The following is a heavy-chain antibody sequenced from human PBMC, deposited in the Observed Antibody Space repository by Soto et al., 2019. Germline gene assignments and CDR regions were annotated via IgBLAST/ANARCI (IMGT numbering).Heavy chain of an antibody. CDR2: ISSSSSYI. V-gene: IGHV3-21*01. D-gene: IGHD3-10*01. CDR3: AREHVDYYGSGVQD. CDR1: GFTFSSYS. Sequence: GGSLRLSCAASGFTFSSYSMNWVRQAPGKGLEWVSSISSSSSYIYYADSVKGRFTISRDNAKNSLYLQMNSLRAEDTAVYYCAREHVDYYGSGVQDWGQGTLVTVSS. J-gene: IGHJ4*02.